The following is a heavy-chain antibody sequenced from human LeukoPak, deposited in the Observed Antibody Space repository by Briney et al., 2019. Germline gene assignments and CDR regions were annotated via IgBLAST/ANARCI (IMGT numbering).Heavy chain of an antibody. D-gene: IGHD3-16*02. CDR1: GFTFSSYG. V-gene: IGHV3-30*02. CDR2: VRYDGSDK. J-gene: IGHJ4*02. Sequence: PGGSLRLSCAASGFTFSSYGIHWVRQAPGKGLEWVAFVRYDGSDKYYAGSVKGRFTISRDNSKNTLYLQMNSLRAEDTAVYYCAKQDEVVRPRLTLIDYWGQGTLVTVSS. CDR3: AKQDEVVRPRLTLIDY.